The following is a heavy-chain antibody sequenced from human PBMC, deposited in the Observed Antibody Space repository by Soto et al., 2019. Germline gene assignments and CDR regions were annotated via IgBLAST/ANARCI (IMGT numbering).Heavy chain of an antibody. CDR1: GYSISSGYY. V-gene: IGHV4-38-2*02. Sequence: SETLSLTCTVSGYSISSGYYWGWIRQPPGKGLEWIGSISHSGSTYYNPSLKSRDTISVDTSKNRFSLKLSPVTAADTAVYYCALRRMTTVTTEGDYWGQGTLVTVSS. CDR2: ISHSGST. CDR3: ALRRMTTVTTEGDY. J-gene: IGHJ4*02. D-gene: IGHD4-17*01.